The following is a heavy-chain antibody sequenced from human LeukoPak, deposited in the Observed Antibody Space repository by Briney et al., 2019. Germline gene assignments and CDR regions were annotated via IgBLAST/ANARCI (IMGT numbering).Heavy chain of an antibody. CDR2: IFYSGST. CDR3: ARVGDYGSESVGPFHY. D-gene: IGHD4-17*01. Sequence: PSETLSLTCTVSGDYISSGENYWTWIRQPPGKGLEWIGNIFYSGSTSYNPSLKSRVAISVDMSKNQFSLKLSSLTAADTAVYYCARVGDYGSESVGPFHYWGQGTLVTVSS. J-gene: IGHJ4*02. V-gene: IGHV4-30-4*01. CDR1: GDYISSGENY.